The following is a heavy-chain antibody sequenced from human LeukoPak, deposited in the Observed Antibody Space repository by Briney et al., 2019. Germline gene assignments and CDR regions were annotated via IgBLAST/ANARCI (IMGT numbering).Heavy chain of an antibody. Sequence: GASVKVSCKASGGTFSSYAISWVRQAPGQGLEWMGGVIPIFGTANYAQKFQGRVTMTRDTSTSTVYMELRSLRSEDTAVYYCARGSLDIVLVPAAHYWGQGTLVTVSS. CDR2: VIPIFGTA. CDR3: ARGSLDIVLVPAAHY. CDR1: GGTFSSYA. D-gene: IGHD2-2*03. V-gene: IGHV1-69*05. J-gene: IGHJ4*02.